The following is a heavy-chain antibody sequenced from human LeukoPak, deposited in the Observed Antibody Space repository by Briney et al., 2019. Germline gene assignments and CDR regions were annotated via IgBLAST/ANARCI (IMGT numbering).Heavy chain of an antibody. CDR3: ARHVVSALRFSEWLQNWFDP. J-gene: IGHJ5*02. D-gene: IGHD3-3*01. V-gene: IGHV4-39*01. Sequence: PSETLSLTCTVSGGSISSSSYYWGWIRQPPGQGLEWIGSLYYSGSTYYNPSLKSRVTISVDTSKNQFSLKLSSVTAADTAVYYCARHVVSALRFSEWLQNWFDPWGQGTLVTVSS. CDR2: LYYSGST. CDR1: GGSISSSSYY.